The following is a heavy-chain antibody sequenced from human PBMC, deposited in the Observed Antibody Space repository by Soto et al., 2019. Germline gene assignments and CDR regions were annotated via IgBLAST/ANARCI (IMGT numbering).Heavy chain of an antibody. J-gene: IGHJ4*02. CDR2: ISAYNGNT. Sequence: ASVKVSCKASGYTFTSYGISWVRQAPGQGLEWMGWISAYNGNTNYAQKLQGRVTMTTDTSTSTAYMELRSLRSDDTAVYYCARLGGTYYYDSSGQRFDYWGQGTLVTVSS. D-gene: IGHD3-22*01. V-gene: IGHV1-18*01. CDR3: ARLGGTYYYDSSGQRFDY. CDR1: GYTFTSYG.